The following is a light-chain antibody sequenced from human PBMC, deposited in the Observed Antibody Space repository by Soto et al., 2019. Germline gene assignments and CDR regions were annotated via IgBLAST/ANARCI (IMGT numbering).Light chain of an antibody. V-gene: IGKV3-11*01. CDR3: QQRSSWPLT. J-gene: IGKJ4*01. CDR1: QSISSY. Sequence: EIVLTQSPATLCSSPGGTATLSCKASQSISSYLAWYQHKPGQAPRLLIYDTSNRATGIPARFSGSGSGTDLILTISSLESEDVGVYYCQQRSSWPLTFGGGTKVEIK. CDR2: DTS.